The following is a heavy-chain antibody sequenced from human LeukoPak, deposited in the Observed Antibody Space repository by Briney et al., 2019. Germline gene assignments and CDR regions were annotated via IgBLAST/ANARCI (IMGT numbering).Heavy chain of an antibody. Sequence: GGSLRLSCAASGFTFSSYSMNWVCQAPGKGLEWVSSIGTVRRNYIYYADSVKGRFTIPRDNAENSLYLQMNSLRAEDAAVYYCARVAPYDILTGYPDFDYWGQGTLVTVSS. J-gene: IGHJ4*02. CDR3: ARVAPYDILTGYPDFDY. CDR1: GFTFSSYS. D-gene: IGHD3-9*01. V-gene: IGHV3-21*01. CDR2: IGTVRRNYI.